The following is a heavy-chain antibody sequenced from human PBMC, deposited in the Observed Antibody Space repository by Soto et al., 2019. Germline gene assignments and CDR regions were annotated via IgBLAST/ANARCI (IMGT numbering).Heavy chain of an antibody. CDR1: GFTFSSHA. CDR3: ARGPDYSNFGYFDY. CDR2: IWNAGNNK. D-gene: IGHD4-4*01. Sequence: GGSLRLSCAASGFTFSSHAMNWVRQAPGKGLEWVALIWNAGNNKYYTDAGSVKGRFTISRDNSRNTLYLEMNSVRADDTAVYYCARGPDYSNFGYFDYWGQGPLVTVSS. J-gene: IGHJ4*02. V-gene: IGHV3-33*01.